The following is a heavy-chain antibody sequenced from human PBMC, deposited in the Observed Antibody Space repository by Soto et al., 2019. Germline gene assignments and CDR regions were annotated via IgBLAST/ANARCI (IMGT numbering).Heavy chain of an antibody. CDR2: ISRDGYST. CDR3: ARGAGDWSFDL. J-gene: IGHJ2*01. D-gene: IGHD6-19*01. CDR1: GFTFSSYA. Sequence: EVPLLESGGGLVQPGGSLRLSCSASGFTFSSYAMSWVRQAPGKGLEWVSAISRDGYSTYYADSVKGRFTMSRDNSKNTLDLQMKSLRAEDTAIYYCARGAGDWSFDLWGRGTLVTVSS. V-gene: IGHV3-23*01.